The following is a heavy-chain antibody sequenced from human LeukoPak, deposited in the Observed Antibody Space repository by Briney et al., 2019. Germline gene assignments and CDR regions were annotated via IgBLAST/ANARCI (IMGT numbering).Heavy chain of an antibody. CDR1: GGSISSSSYY. J-gene: IGHJ5*02. CDR2: IYYSGST. CDR3: ARQWTGYNWLDP. D-gene: IGHD3-9*01. Sequence: SETLSLTCTVSGGSISSSSYYWGWIRQPPGKGLEWIGSIYYSGSTYYNPSLKSRVTISVDTSKNQFSLKLSSVTAADTAVYYCARQWTGYNWLDPWGQGTLVTVSS. V-gene: IGHV4-39*01.